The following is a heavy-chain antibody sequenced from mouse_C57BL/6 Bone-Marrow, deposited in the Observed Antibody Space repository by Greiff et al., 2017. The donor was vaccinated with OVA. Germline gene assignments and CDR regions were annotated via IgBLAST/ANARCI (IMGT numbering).Heavy chain of an antibody. Sequence: QVQLQQSGPELVKPGASVKISCKASGYSFTSYYIHWVKQRPGQGLEWIGWIYPGSGNTKYNEKFKGKATLTADTSSSTAYMQLSSLTSEDSAVYYCARRRGYYAMDYWGQGTSVTVSS. CDR1: GYSFTSYY. V-gene: IGHV1-66*01. CDR2: IYPGSGNT. J-gene: IGHJ4*01. CDR3: ARRRGYYAMDY.